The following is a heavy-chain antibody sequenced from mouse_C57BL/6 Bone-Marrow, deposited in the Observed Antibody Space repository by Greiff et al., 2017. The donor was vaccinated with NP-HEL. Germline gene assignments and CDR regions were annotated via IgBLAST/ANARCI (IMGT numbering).Heavy chain of an antibody. CDR3: ARARMRAWFAY. CDR2: ISYDGSN. CDR1: GYSITSGYY. Sequence: EVQLVESGPGLVKPSQSLSLTCSVTGYSITSGYYWNWIRQFPGNKLEWMGYISYDGSNNYNPSLKNRISITRDTSKNQFFLKLNSVTTEDTATYYCARARMRAWFAYWGQGTLVTVSA. J-gene: IGHJ3*01. V-gene: IGHV3-6*01.